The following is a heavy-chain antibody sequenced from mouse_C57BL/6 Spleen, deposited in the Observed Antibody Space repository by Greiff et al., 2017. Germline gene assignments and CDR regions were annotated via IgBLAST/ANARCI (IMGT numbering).Heavy chain of an antibody. J-gene: IGHJ2*01. CDR3: ARGTTTVVAHFDY. Sequence: QVQLQQPGAELVRPGTSVQLSCKASGYTFTSYWMHWVKQRPGQGLEWIGVIDPSDSYTNYNQKFKGKATLTVDTSSSTAYMQLSSLTSEDSAVYYCARGTTTVVAHFDYWGQGTTLTVSS. V-gene: IGHV1-59*01. CDR2: IDPSDSYT. CDR1: GYTFTSYW. D-gene: IGHD1-1*01.